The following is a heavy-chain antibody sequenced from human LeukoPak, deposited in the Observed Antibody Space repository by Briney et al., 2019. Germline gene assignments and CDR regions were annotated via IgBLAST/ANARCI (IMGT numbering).Heavy chain of an antibody. D-gene: IGHD6-13*01. CDR3: AREYDSRARFDS. V-gene: IGHV3-48*01. CDR1: GDSFIRHT. CDR2: ISSSGSPI. J-gene: IGHJ4*02. Sequence: GGSLRPSCVGSGDSFIRHTMIWVRRAPGKGLEWIAYISSSGSPIYYADSVKGRFTVSRDNARTSLFLHMNSLRAEDTAVYYCAREYDSRARFDSWGQGTLVTVSS.